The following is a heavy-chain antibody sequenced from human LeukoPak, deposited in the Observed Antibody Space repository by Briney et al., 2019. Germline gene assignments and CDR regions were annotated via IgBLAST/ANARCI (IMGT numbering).Heavy chain of an antibody. CDR1: GFTFSSYA. Sequence: PGGSLRLSCAASGFTFSSYAMNWVRQAPGKGLEWVSAIGGSGGSTFSADSAKGRFTISRDNSKNTLYLQMNSLRAEDTAVYFCAKVRRSHCSSTSCYDFDYWGQGTLVTVSS. CDR2: IGGSGGST. V-gene: IGHV3-23*01. CDR3: AKVRRSHCSSTSCYDFDY. D-gene: IGHD2-2*01. J-gene: IGHJ4*02.